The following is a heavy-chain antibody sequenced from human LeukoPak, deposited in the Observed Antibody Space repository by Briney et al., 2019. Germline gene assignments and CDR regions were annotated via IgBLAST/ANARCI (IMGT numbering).Heavy chain of an antibody. CDR1: GLTLSSYG. V-gene: IGHV3-7*01. Sequence: PGGSLRLSGAASGLTLSSYGMTWFRQAPGKGLEWVANIKHNGDELNYVDSVEDRFTISRDKANNTLYLPMTDLGAENTAGYYGAWEISTSGSWGQGTLVTVSS. D-gene: IGHD2-2*01. CDR2: IKHNGDEL. CDR3: AWEISTSGS. J-gene: IGHJ4*02.